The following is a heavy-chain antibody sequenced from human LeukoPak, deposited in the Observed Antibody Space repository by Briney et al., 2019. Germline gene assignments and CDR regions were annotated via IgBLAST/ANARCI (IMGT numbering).Heavy chain of an antibody. CDR2: ISGSGGST. J-gene: IGHJ4*02. D-gene: IGHD2-21*02. Sequence: GGSLRLSCAASGFTFSSYAMSWVRQAPGKGLEWVSAISGSGGSTYHADSVKGRFSISRDNSKNTLYLQVNGLRTEDTAVYYCAKDRLLNCRGDCYIFDYWGQGTVVTVSS. CDR3: AKDRLLNCRGDCYIFDY. V-gene: IGHV3-23*01. CDR1: GFTFSSYA.